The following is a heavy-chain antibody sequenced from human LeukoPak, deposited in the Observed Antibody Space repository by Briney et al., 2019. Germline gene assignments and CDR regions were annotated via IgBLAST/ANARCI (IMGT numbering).Heavy chain of an antibody. D-gene: IGHD5-18*01. CDR2: IYKDGRT. V-gene: IGHV3-53*01. Sequence: PGGSLRLSCAASGFTVNSNYMSWVRQAPGKGLERVSIIYKDGRTYYADSVKGRFTISRDNSRNMLYLQMNSLRAEDTAVYYCASKRGYSYGLDYWGQGTLVTVSS. CDR3: ASKRGYSYGLDY. CDR1: GFTVNSNY. J-gene: IGHJ4*02.